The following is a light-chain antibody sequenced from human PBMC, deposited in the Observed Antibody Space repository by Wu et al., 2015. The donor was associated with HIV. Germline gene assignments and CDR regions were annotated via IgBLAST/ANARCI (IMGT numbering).Light chain of an antibody. CDR2: GTS. Sequence: ENVLTQSPGTLSVSPGERATLSCRASQSVSSSYLAWYQQKPGQAPRLLIYGTSTRATGIPDRFSGSGSGTDFTLTISRLEPEDFAVYYCQQYGNSPPKTFGQGTNLEIK. CDR1: QSVSSSY. CDR3: QQYGNSPPKT. J-gene: IGKJ2*01. V-gene: IGKV3-20*01.